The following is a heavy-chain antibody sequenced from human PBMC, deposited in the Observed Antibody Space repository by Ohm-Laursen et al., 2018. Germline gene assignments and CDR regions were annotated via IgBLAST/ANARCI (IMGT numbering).Heavy chain of an antibody. CDR3: AKAMYYYDSSGYFPCADY. Sequence: SLRLSCTASGFTFSIYGIHWVRQAPGKGLEWVAVMWANGRDKYYADSVKGRFTVSRDNSKNTVYLQMNSLRAEDTAVYYCAKAMYYYDSSGYFPCADYWGQGTLVTVSS. CDR1: GFTFSIYG. D-gene: IGHD3-22*01. V-gene: IGHV3-33*06. J-gene: IGHJ4*02. CDR2: MWANGRDK.